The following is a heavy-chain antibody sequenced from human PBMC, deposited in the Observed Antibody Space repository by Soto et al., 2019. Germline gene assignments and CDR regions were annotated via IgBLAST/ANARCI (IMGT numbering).Heavy chain of an antibody. V-gene: IGHV3-48*02. D-gene: IGHD2-15*01. Sequence: GGSLRLSCAASGFTFSDYSMNWVRQAPGKGLEWVSYISSSSSTRYYADSVKGRFTISRDNAKNSLYLQMNSLRDEDTAVYYCARVGCSGGSCYAPAEYFQQWGQGTLVTVSS. CDR2: ISSSSSTR. J-gene: IGHJ1*01. CDR1: GFTFSDYS. CDR3: ARVGCSGGSCYAPAEYFQQ.